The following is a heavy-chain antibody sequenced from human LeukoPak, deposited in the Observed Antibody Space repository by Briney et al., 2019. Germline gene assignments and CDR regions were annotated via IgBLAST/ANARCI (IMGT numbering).Heavy chain of an antibody. CDR3: ASEYDSSGY. CDR1: GYTFTNYG. V-gene: IGHV1-8*01. Sequence: ASVKVSCKASGYTFTNYGISWVRQAPGQGLEWMGWMNPNSGNTGYAQKFQGRVTMTRNASISTAYLELSSLRSEDTAVYYCASEYDSSGYWGQGTLVTVSS. D-gene: IGHD3-22*01. CDR2: MNPNSGNT. J-gene: IGHJ4*02.